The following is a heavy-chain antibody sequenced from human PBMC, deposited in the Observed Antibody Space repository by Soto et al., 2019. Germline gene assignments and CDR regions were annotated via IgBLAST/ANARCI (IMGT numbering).Heavy chain of an antibody. CDR3: ERDWHPLGGLFDY. J-gene: IGHJ4*02. D-gene: IGHD2-15*01. CDR2: ISSSGSTI. CDR1: GFTFSSYE. Sequence: GGSLRLSCAASGFTFSSYEMNWVRQAPGKGLEWVSYISSSGSTIYYADSVKGRFTISRDNAKNSLYLQMNSLRAEDTAVYYCERDWHPLGGLFDYWGQGTLVTVSS. V-gene: IGHV3-48*03.